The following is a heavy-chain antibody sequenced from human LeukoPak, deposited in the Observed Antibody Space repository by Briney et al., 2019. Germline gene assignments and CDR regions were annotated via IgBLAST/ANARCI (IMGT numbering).Heavy chain of an antibody. V-gene: IGHV4-59*02. D-gene: IGHD6-13*01. CDR3: ARSGGYSRSWAL. CDR1: GVSVSTYY. J-gene: IGHJ4*02. CDR2: ISSSGII. Sequence: WETLSLTCTVSGVSVSTYYLNWIRQAPGKGLEWIGYISSSGIITYNPSLKSRVTISVEASKNQFSLKLNSVTAADTAVYFCARSGGYSRSWALWGQGTLVTVSS.